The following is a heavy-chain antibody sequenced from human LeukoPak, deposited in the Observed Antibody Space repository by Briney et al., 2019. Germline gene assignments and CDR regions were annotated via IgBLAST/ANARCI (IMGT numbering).Heavy chain of an antibody. V-gene: IGHV3-21*01. CDR2: ISTSSSCT. CDR1: GFTFSSYT. CDR3: ARDLEDYNNYGEMAI. D-gene: IGHD4-11*01. Sequence: GGSLRLSCAVSGFTFSSYTMNWVRQAPGKGLEWVSSISTSSSCTYYADSVKGRFTISRDNAKNSLYLQMNSLRAEDTAVYYCARDLEDYNNYGEMAIWGQGTLVTVSS. J-gene: IGHJ4*02.